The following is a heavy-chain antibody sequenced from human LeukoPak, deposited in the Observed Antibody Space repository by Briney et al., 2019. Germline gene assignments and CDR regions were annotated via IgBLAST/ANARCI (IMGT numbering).Heavy chain of an antibody. J-gene: IGHJ4*02. CDR1: GFSVSSSY. D-gene: IGHD2-21*01. CDR2: FYRGDTT. CDR3: AREVISIPSYFDS. Sequence: GGSLRLSCAASGFSVSSSYMYWVRQAPGKGLEWVSFFYRGDTTYYAESVRGRFTISRDNSKSTLYLLMNSLIPEDTAVYYCAREVISIPSYFDSWGQGTLVTVSS. V-gene: IGHV3-53*01.